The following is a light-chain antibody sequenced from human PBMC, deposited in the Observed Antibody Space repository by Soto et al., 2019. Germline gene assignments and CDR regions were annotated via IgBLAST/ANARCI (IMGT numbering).Light chain of an antibody. J-gene: IGKJ4*01. CDR3: QKYNSAPLT. Sequence: DIQMTQSPSSLSASLGDRVTITCRASQGIGVYLAWFQQKPGKVPKLLIYAASALLSGVPSRFSGSGSGTDFTLTISSLQPEDIATYYCQKYNSAPLTFGGGTRVEIK. CDR2: AAS. V-gene: IGKV1-27*01. CDR1: QGIGVY.